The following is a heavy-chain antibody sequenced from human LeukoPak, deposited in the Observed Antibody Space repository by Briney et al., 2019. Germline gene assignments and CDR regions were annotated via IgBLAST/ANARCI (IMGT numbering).Heavy chain of an antibody. J-gene: IGHJ4*02. D-gene: IGHD4-23*01. CDR1: GGSFSGYY. V-gene: IGHV4-34*01. Sequence: SETLSLTCAVYGGSFSGYYWSWIRQPPGKGLEWIGEINHSGSTNYNPSLKSRVTISVDTSKNQFSLKLSSVPAADTSVYYCARTTVVRNFDYCGQGTLVTVSS. CDR2: INHSGST. CDR3: ARTTVVRNFDY.